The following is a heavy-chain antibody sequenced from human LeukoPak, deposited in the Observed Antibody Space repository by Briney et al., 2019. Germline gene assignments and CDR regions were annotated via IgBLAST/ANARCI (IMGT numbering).Heavy chain of an antibody. CDR1: GFTFSSYA. CDR3: AKGLRGAMARHFDY. V-gene: IGHV3-23*01. D-gene: IGHD5-18*01. CDR2: ISGSGGST. J-gene: IGHJ4*02. Sequence: HPGGSLRLSCAASGFTFSSYAMSWVRQAPGKGLEWVSAISGSGGSTYYADSVKGRFTISRDNSKNTLYLQMNSLRAEDTAVYYCAKGLRGAMARHFDYWGQGTLVTVSS.